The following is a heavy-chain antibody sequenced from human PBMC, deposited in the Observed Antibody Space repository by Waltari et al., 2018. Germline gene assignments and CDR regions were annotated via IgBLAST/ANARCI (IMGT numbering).Heavy chain of an antibody. J-gene: IGHJ4*02. D-gene: IGHD2-2*01. CDR3: ARGVVVVPAATSGPSNYFDY. CDR1: GGTFSSYA. CDR2: IILIFGTA. Sequence: QVQLVQSGAEVKKPGSSVKVSCKASGGTFSSYAISWVRQAPGQGLEWMGGIILIFGTANYAQKFQGRVTITADESTSTAYMELSSLRSEDTAVYYCARGVVVVPAATSGPSNYFDYWGQGTLVTVSS. V-gene: IGHV1-69*01.